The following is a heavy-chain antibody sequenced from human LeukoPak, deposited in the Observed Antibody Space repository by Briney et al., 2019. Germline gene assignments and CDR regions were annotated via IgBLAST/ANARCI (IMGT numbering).Heavy chain of an antibody. CDR3: AKSLLTTATGTGRAFDI. CDR2: ISAGADVI. CDR1: GFTFSSYC. V-gene: IGHV3-23*01. D-gene: IGHD1-1*01. Sequence: PGGSLRLSCAASGFTFSSYCMNWVRRASGKRLEWVSGISAGADVIFYADPVKGRFTISRDNSKNTLYLQMNSLRAEDSAEYYCAKSLLTTATGTGRAFDIWGQGTMVTVSA. J-gene: IGHJ3*02.